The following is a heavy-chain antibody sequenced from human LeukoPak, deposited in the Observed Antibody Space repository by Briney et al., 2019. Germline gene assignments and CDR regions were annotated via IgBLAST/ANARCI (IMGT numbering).Heavy chain of an antibody. J-gene: IGHJ6*03. CDR1: GYTFTSYG. CDR2: ISAYNGNT. V-gene: IGHV1-18*01. CDR3: ASSVAGSRDYYYYYMDV. D-gene: IGHD6-19*01. Sequence: ASVKVSCKASGYTFTSYGISRVRQAPGQGLEWMGWISAYNGNTNYAQKLQGRVTMTTDTSTSTAYMELRSLRSEDTAVYYCASSVAGSRDYYYYYMDVWGKGTTVTVSS.